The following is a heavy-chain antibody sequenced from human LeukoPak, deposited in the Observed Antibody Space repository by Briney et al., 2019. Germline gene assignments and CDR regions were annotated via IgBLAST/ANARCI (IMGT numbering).Heavy chain of an antibody. J-gene: IGHJ3*02. CDR3: ARAKRDYDSSGYYQSAFDI. D-gene: IGHD3-22*01. CDR1: GYIFTGYY. V-gene: IGHV1-2*06. CDR2: INPNSGGT. Sequence: ASVKVSCKASGYIFTGYYMHWVRQAPGQGLEWMGRINPNSGGTNYAQKFQGRVTMTRDTSISTAYMELSRLRSDDTAVYYCARAKRDYDSSGYYQSAFDIWGQGTMVTVSS.